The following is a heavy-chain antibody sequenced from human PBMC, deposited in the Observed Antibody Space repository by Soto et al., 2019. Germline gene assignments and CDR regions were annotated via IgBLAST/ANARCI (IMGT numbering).Heavy chain of an antibody. D-gene: IGHD1-26*01. CDR3: ARIVGATNYYYYGMDV. CDR2: IDWDDDK. J-gene: IGHJ6*02. V-gene: IGHV2-70*01. Sequence: SGPTLVNPTQTLTLTCTFSGFSLSTSGMCVSWIRQPPGKALEWLALIDWDDDKYYSTSLKTRLTIPKDTSKNQVVLTMTNMDPVDTATYYCARIVGATNYYYYGMDVWGQGTTVTVSS. CDR1: GFSLSTSGMC.